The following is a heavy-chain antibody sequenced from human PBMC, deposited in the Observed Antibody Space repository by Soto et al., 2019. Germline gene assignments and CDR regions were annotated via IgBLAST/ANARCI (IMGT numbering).Heavy chain of an antibody. CDR3: MCLRPKGFDI. Sequence: QGQVVQSGAEVKKTGTSVKVSCKASGHRFTTHGVCWVRQAPGQGLEWMGWSSGNSGDTKYAQKYQGRVTMTTDTSTTTAFMELRSLRSADTGVYYCMCLRPKGFDIWGQGTTVTVSS. CDR2: SSGNSGDT. CDR1: GHRFTTHG. J-gene: IGHJ3*02. V-gene: IGHV1-18*01.